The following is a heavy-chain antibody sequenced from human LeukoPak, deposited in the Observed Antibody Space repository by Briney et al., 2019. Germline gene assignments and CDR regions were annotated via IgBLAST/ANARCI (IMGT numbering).Heavy chain of an antibody. D-gene: IGHD1-26*01. CDR2: IRSKAYGGTT. Sequence: GGSLRLSCAASRFTFGGYGMSWLRQAPGKGLEWVGFIRSKAYGGTTEYAASVKGRFTISRDDSKSIAYLQMNSLKTEDTAVYYCTRKSGSYRYYFDYWGQGTLVTVSS. CDR3: TRKSGSYRYYFDY. V-gene: IGHV3-49*03. J-gene: IGHJ4*02. CDR1: RFTFGGYG.